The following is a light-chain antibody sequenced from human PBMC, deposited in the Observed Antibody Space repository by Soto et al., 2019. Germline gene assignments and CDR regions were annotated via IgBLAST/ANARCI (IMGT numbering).Light chain of an antibody. Sequence: DIQMTQSPYTLSASVGDIVTINFRASQGISTWLAWYQQKPGTAPKLLIYDASSLESGVPSRFSGSGSGTEFTLTISSLQPDDYAAYYCQQYSTLWTFGQGTKVDIK. V-gene: IGKV1-5*01. CDR2: DAS. CDR3: QQYSTLWT. J-gene: IGKJ1*01. CDR1: QGISTW.